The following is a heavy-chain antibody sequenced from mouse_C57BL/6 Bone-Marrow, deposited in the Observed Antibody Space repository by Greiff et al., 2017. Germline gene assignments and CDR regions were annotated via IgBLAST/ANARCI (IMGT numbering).Heavy chain of an antibody. CDR1: GFTFSSYA. V-gene: IGHV5-4*01. CDR3: ARDYYGSSYGAY. Sequence: EVQLQESGGGLVKPGGSLKLSCAASGFTFSSYAMSWVRQTPEKRLEWVATISDGGSYTSYPDNVKGRFTISRDNAKNNLYLQMSHLKSEDTAMYYCARDYYGSSYGAYWGQETLVTVSA. CDR2: ISDGGSYT. D-gene: IGHD1-1*01. J-gene: IGHJ3*01.